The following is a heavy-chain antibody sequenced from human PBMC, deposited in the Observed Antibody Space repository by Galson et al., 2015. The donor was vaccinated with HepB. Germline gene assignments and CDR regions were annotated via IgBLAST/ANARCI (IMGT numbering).Heavy chain of an antibody. D-gene: IGHD3-3*01. CDR1: GFTFSDYT. J-gene: IGHJ6*02. CDR2: ISRSSGSNT. CDR3: VRGWSHSIWSGYSYGMDV. V-gene: IGHV3-21*06. Sequence: SLRLSCAASGFTFSDYTMNWVRQAPGQGLEWVSYISRSSGSNTYYTDSVKGRFAISRDNAKNSLFLQMNSLRVEDTAVYYCVRGWSHSIWSGYSYGMDVWGQGTTVTVS.